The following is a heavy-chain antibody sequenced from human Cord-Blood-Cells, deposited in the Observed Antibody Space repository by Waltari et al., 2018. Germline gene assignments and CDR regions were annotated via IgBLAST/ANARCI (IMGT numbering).Heavy chain of an antibody. CDR2: IYHSGST. CDR3: ARDVTDLDY. CDR1: GYSISSGYY. D-gene: IGHD1-20*01. J-gene: IGHJ4*02. Sequence: QVQLQESGPGLVKPSETLSLTCAVPGYSISSGYYWGWIRQPPGKGLEWIGSIYHSGSTYYNPSLKSRVTISVDTSKNQFSLKLSSVTAADTAVYYCARDVTDLDYWGQGTLVTVSS. V-gene: IGHV4-38-2*02.